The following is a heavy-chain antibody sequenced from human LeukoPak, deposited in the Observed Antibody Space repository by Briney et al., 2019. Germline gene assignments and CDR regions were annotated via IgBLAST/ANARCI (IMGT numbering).Heavy chain of an antibody. CDR2: IKQDGSEK. Sequence: GGSLRLSCAASGFTFSSYWMSWVRQAPGKGLEWVANIKQDGSEKYYVDSVKGRFTISRDNAKNSLYLQMNSLRAEDTAVYYCARIQTGDYDLPFNWFDPWGQGTLVTVSS. D-gene: IGHD3-3*01. CDR1: GFTFSSYW. J-gene: IGHJ5*02. CDR3: ARIQTGDYDLPFNWFDP. V-gene: IGHV3-7*01.